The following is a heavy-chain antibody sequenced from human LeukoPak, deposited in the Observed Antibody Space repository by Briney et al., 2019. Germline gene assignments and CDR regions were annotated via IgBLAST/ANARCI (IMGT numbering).Heavy chain of an antibody. J-gene: IGHJ4*02. CDR2: ISGSGAST. D-gene: IGHD1-26*01. CDR1: GFTLSTNA. CDR3: AKDVGKWESLHFFDY. V-gene: IGHV3-23*01. Sequence: GGSLRLSCLTSGFTLSTNAMSWVRQAPGKGLEWISGISGSGASTYYADSVKGRFTISKDDSRNTLYLQMNSLRGDDTAVYYCAKDVGKWESLHFFDYWGQGTLVTVSS.